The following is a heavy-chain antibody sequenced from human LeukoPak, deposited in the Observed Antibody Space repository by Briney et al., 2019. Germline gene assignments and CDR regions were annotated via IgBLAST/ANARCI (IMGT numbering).Heavy chain of an antibody. Sequence: SETLSLTCTVSGGSIGSSSYYWGWIRQPPGKGLEWIGSIYYSGSTYYNPSLKSRVTISVDTSKNQFSLKLSSVTAADTAVYYCARSPSYFPYAFDIWGQGTMVTVSS. D-gene: IGHD1-26*01. CDR2: IYYSGST. J-gene: IGHJ3*02. V-gene: IGHV4-39*01. CDR3: ARSPSYFPYAFDI. CDR1: GGSIGSSSYY.